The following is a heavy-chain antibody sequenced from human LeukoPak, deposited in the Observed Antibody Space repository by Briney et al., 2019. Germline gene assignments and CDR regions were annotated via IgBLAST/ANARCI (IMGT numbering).Heavy chain of an antibody. J-gene: IGHJ6*04. CDR1: GVTFSSYA. CDR3: ARDGSPYNWNENYYYYGMDV. Sequence: SVRVSCKASGVTFSSYAITWVRQAPGQGLEWMGGIIPIFGTANYAQKFQGRVTITADDSTSTAYMELSSLRSEDTAVYYCARDGSPYNWNENYYYYGMDVWGKGTTVTVSS. V-gene: IGHV1-69*01. D-gene: IGHD1-1*01. CDR2: IIPIFGTA.